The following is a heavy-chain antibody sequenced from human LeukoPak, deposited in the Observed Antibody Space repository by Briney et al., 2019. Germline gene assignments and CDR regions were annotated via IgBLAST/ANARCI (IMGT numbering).Heavy chain of an antibody. D-gene: IGHD3-22*01. J-gene: IGHJ4*02. CDR3: ARLSYDSSGYYFDY. V-gene: IGHV4-4*07. CDR2: IYTSGST. CDR1: GGSISSYY. Sequence: SETLSLTCTVSGGSISSYYWSWIRQPAGKGLEWIRRIYTSGSTNYNPSLKSRVTMSVDTSKNQFSLKLSSVTAADTAVYYCARLSYDSSGYYFDYWGQGTLVTVSS.